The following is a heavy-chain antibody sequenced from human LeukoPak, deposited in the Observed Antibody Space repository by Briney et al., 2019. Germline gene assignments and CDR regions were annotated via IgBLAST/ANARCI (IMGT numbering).Heavy chain of an antibody. J-gene: IGHJ5*02. V-gene: IGHV1-46*01. D-gene: IGHD2-21*02. CDR1: GYTFTSYY. CDR3: ARELPYIVVVTYRASDYNPRFDP. Sequence: ASVKVSCKASGYTFTSYYMHWVRQAPGQGLEWMGLINPSGGSTSYAQKFQGRVTMTRDTSTSTVYMELSSLRSEDTAVYYCARELPYIVVVTYRASDYNPRFDPWGQGTLVTVSS. CDR2: INPSGGST.